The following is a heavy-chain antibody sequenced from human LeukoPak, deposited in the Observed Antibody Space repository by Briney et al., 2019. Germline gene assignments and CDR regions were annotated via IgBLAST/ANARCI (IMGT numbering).Heavy chain of an antibody. D-gene: IGHD5-12*01. V-gene: IGHV1-18*01. CDR1: GYTVTIYG. CDR3: ARARAATILSPTDY. J-gene: IGHJ4*02. CDR2: ISAYNGNT. Sequence: ASVKVSCKASGYTVTIYGISWVRQAPGQGLEWMGWISAYNGNTNYAQKLQGRVTMTTDTSTSTAYMELRSLGSDDTAVYYCARARAATILSPTDYWGQGTLVTVSS.